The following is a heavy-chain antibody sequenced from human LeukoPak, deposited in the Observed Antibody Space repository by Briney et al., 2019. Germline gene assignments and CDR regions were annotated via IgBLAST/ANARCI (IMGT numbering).Heavy chain of an antibody. CDR1: GCTFTGYY. CDR3: ARDMRDGFNWSDP. V-gene: IGHV1-2*02. J-gene: IGHJ5*02. D-gene: IGHD5-24*01. CDR2: INPNSGGT. Sequence: ASVKVSCKASGCTFTGYYMHWVRQAPGQGLEWMGWINPNSGGTNYAQKFQGRVTITRDTAISTAYMELSTLRSDDTAVYYCARDMRDGFNWSDPWGQGTLVTVSS.